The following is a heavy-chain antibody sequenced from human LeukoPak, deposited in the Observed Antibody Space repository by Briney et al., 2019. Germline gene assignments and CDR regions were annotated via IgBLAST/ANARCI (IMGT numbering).Heavy chain of an antibody. CDR3: ARVAWSGSYVNYSYMDV. CDR2: VYHTGST. V-gene: IGHV4-59*01. J-gene: IGHJ6*03. Sequence: PSETLSLTRTGSGGSITNYYWSWIRQPPGKGLEWMGYVYHTGSTTYKPSLKSRITISVDTSKNQFSLKLTSVTAADTAVYYCARVAWSGSYVNYSYMDVWGKGTTVTVSS. CDR1: GGSITNYY. D-gene: IGHD3-16*01.